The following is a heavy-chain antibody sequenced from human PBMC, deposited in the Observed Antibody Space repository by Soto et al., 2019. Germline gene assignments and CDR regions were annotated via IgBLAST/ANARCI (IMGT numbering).Heavy chain of an antibody. V-gene: IGHV3-23*01. D-gene: IGHD4-4*01. Sequence: GGSLRLSCAASGFTFSNSAMTWVRQALGKGPEWVSSIGRTNNTHYADSVKGRFAISRDNSKNMLFLQMNSLRPDDTAVYYCASDSGGYSNYVDYWGQGTLVTVSS. CDR2: SIGRTNNT. CDR1: GFTFSNSA. CDR3: ASDSGGYSNYVDY. J-gene: IGHJ4*02.